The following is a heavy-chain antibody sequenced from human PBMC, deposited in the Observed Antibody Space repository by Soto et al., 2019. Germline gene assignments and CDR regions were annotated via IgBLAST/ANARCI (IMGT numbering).Heavy chain of an antibody. J-gene: IGHJ4*02. V-gene: IGHV3-30*18. D-gene: IGHD3-10*01. CDR3: AKVQVSAMARGEY. CDR2: ISYDGSNK. Sequence: VGSLRLSCAASVFTFSSYGMHCVRQSPGKGLEWVAVISYDGSNKYYADSVKGRFTISRDNSKNTLYLQMNSLRAEDTAVYYCAKVQVSAMARGEYWGQGTLGTLLL. CDR1: VFTFSSYG.